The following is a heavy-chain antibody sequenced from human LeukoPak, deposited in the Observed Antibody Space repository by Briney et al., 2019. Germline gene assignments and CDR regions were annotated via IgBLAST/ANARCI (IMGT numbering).Heavy chain of an antibody. Sequence: SETLSLTCTVSGYSISSGYYWGWIRQPPGKGLEWIGSIYHSGSTNYNPSLKSRVTISVDTSKNQFSLKLSSVTAADTAVYYCARRRVMITFGGVIVTSYFDYWGQGTLVTVSS. CDR2: IYHSGST. V-gene: IGHV4-38-2*02. CDR1: GYSISSGYY. J-gene: IGHJ4*02. CDR3: ARRRVMITFGGVIVTSYFDY. D-gene: IGHD3-16*02.